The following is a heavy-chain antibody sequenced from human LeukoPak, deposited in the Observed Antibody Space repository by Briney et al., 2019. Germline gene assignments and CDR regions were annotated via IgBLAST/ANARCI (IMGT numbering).Heavy chain of an antibody. D-gene: IGHD1-26*01. Sequence: ASAKVSCKASGGTFSSYAISWVRQAPGQGLEWMGGIIPIFGTANYAQKFQGRVTITADESTSTAYMELSSLRSEDTAVYYCARGITVGATTYGAFDIWGQGTMVTVSS. CDR3: ARGITVGATTYGAFDI. V-gene: IGHV1-69*13. J-gene: IGHJ3*02. CDR2: IIPIFGTA. CDR1: GGTFSSYA.